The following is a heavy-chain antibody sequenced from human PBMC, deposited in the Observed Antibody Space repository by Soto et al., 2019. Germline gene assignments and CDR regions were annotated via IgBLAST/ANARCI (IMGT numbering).Heavy chain of an antibody. CDR3: ARKEWLAQYNWFNP. CDR2: INHSGST. Sequence: PSETQSLTSAFYGWNFRGYYWSWIRQPPGKGLEWIGEINHSGSTNYNPSLKSRITINPDTSKNQFSLQLNSVTPEDTAVYYCARKEWLAQYNWFNPWGQGTLVTVSS. J-gene: IGHJ5*02. CDR1: GWNFRGYY. D-gene: IGHD6-19*01. V-gene: IGHV4-34*01.